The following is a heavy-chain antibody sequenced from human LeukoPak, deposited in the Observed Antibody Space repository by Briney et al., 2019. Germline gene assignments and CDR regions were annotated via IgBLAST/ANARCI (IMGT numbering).Heavy chain of an antibody. CDR2: IYTSGIT. CDR3: ARGRDWNYLFFDY. V-gene: IGHV4-59*10. J-gene: IGHJ4*02. CDR1: GGSFSGYY. Sequence: KASETLSLTCAVYGGSFSGYYWSWIRQPAGKGLEWIGRIYTSGITNYNPSLQSRVTMSVDTSKNQFSLKLNSVTAADTAVYYCARGRDWNYLFFDYWGQGTLVTVSS. D-gene: IGHD1-7*01.